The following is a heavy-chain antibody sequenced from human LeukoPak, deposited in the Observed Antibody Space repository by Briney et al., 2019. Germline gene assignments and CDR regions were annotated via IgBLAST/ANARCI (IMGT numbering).Heavy chain of an antibody. J-gene: IGHJ4*02. V-gene: IGHV4-31*03. Sequence: SQTLSLTCTVSGGSISSGGYYWSWIRQHPGKGLEWIGYIYYSGSTYYNPSLKSRVTISVDTSKNQFSLKLSSVTAADTAVYYCARLHVDIVATIFSPRGQGTLVTVSS. CDR1: GGSISSGGYY. D-gene: IGHD5-12*01. CDR3: ARLHVDIVATIFSP. CDR2: IYYSGST.